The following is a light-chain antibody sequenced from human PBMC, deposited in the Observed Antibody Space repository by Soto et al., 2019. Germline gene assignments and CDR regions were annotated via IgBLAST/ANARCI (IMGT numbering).Light chain of an antibody. J-gene: IGKJ2*01. CDR2: GAS. V-gene: IGKV3-20*01. CDR3: QQYGSSLYT. Sequence: EIVLTQSPGTLSLSPGERATLSCMASQSVSSSYFAWYQQKPGQAPRLLIYGASSRATGIPDRFSGSGSGTDFTLTISRLEPEDFAVYYCQQYGSSLYTFGQGTKLEIK. CDR1: QSVSSSY.